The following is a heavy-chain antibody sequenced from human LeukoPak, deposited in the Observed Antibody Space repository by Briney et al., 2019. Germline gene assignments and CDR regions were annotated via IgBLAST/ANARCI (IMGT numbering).Heavy chain of an antibody. D-gene: IGHD3-22*01. Sequence: GGSLRLSCAASGFTFSSYVMSWVRQAPGKGLEWVSAISGSGGSTYYADSVKGRFTISRDNSKNTLYLQMNSLRAEDTAVYYCAKDAIPPTLRPYYYDSSGYYDYWGQGTLVTVSS. J-gene: IGHJ4*02. CDR2: ISGSGGST. CDR1: GFTFSSYV. CDR3: AKDAIPPTLRPYYYDSSGYYDY. V-gene: IGHV3-23*01.